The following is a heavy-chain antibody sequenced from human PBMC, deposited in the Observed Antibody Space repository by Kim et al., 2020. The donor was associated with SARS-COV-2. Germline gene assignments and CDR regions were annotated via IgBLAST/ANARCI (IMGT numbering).Heavy chain of an antibody. D-gene: IGHD2-15*01. Sequence: TNYNPSLTSRVTISVDTSKNQFSLKLSSVTAADTAVYYCARAGVVTPLDYWGQGTLVTVSS. CDR3: ARAGVVTPLDY. J-gene: IGHJ4*02. CDR2: T. V-gene: IGHV4-34*01.